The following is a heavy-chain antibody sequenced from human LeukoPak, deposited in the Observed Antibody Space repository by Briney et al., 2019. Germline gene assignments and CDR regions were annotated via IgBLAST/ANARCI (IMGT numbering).Heavy chain of an antibody. Sequence: PGRSLRLSCAASGFTFSSYAMHWVRQAPGKGLEWVAVISYDGSNKYYADSVKGRFTISRDNSKNTLYLQMNSLKTEDTAVYYCTTSGNTAMATFGYWGQGTLVTVSS. D-gene: IGHD5-18*01. CDR2: ISYDGSNK. J-gene: IGHJ4*02. V-gene: IGHV3-30-3*01. CDR1: GFTFSSYA. CDR3: TTSGNTAMATFGY.